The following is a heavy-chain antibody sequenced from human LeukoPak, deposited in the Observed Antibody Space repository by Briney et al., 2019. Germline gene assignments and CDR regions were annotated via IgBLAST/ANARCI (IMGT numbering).Heavy chain of an antibody. Sequence: PSETLSLTCTVSGGSISSSSYYWGWIRQPPGKGLVWIGSIYYSGSTYYNPSLKSRVTISVDTSKNQFSLKLSSVTAADTAVYYCARTYYYGSGSYYGVYYFDYWGQGTLVTVSS. J-gene: IGHJ4*02. V-gene: IGHV4-39*01. D-gene: IGHD3-10*01. CDR3: ARTYYYGSGSYYGVYYFDY. CDR1: GGSISSSSYY. CDR2: IYYSGST.